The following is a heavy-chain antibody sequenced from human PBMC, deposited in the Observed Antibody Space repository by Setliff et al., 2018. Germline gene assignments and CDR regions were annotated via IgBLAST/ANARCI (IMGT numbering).Heavy chain of an antibody. CDR3: ASAEVVVAP. Sequence: ASVKVSCKASGHTFNSYTMHWVRQAPGQRLEWMGWINAGNGNRNNAQKFQGRVTMTTDTSTSTAYMELRSLRYEDTAVYYCASAEVVVAPWGQGTLVTVSS. V-gene: IGHV1-3*01. CDR2: INAGNGNR. D-gene: IGHD2-15*01. CDR1: GHTFNSYT. J-gene: IGHJ4*02.